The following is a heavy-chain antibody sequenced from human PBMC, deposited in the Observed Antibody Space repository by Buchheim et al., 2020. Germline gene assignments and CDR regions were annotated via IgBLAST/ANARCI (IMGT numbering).Heavy chain of an antibody. D-gene: IGHD5-24*01. J-gene: IGHJ4*02. CDR3: ARRRGDHTHYYFDY. CDR2: IKKDGSEK. V-gene: IGHV3-7*01. CDR1: GLTFTTFW. Sequence: EVQLVESGGGLVQPGGSLRLSCGASGLTFTTFWMSWVRQAPGKGLDWLANIKKDGSEKYYVASGKGRFTISRDNAKNSLYLQMNSLRAGDTAVYYCARRRGDHTHYYFDYWGQGTL.